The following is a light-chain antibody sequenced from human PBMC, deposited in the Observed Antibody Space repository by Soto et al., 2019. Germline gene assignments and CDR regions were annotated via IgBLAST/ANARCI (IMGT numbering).Light chain of an antibody. Sequence: DIQMTQSPSSLSASVGDRVTITCRASQGISNYLAWYQQKPGKAPKLLIYDASNLETGVPSRFSGSGSGTDFTFTISSLQPEDIATYYCQQYDNLPITFGQGTRLENK. V-gene: IGKV1-33*01. CDR1: QGISNY. J-gene: IGKJ5*01. CDR2: DAS. CDR3: QQYDNLPIT.